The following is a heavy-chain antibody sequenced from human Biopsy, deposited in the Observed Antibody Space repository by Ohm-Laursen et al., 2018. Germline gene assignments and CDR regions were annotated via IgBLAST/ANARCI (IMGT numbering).Heavy chain of an antibody. CDR1: GGSIISYY. J-gene: IGHJ5*02. Sequence: SETLSLTCSVSGGSIISYYWTWIRQPPGKGLEWIGHVYNGGITHYNPSLKSRVTISKDTSKNQFSLQVNSVTAADTAVYYCARTPRDSFWSGSYKRGLWFDPWGQGTLVIVSS. CDR3: ARTPRDSFWSGSYKRGLWFDP. CDR2: VYNGGIT. V-gene: IGHV4-59*01. D-gene: IGHD3-3*01.